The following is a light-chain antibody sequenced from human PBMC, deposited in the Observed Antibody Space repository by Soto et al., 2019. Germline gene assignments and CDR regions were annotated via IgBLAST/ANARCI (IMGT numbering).Light chain of an antibody. CDR1: QSVSSY. CDR3: QQRSNWPGT. J-gene: IGKJ1*01. V-gene: IGKV3-11*01. CDR2: DAS. Sequence: EIVLTQSPATLSLSPGERATLSRRASQSVSSYLAWYQQKPSQAPRLLIYDASNRATGIPARFSGSGSGTDFTLTISSLEPEDFAVYYCQQRSNWPGTFGQGTKVEIK.